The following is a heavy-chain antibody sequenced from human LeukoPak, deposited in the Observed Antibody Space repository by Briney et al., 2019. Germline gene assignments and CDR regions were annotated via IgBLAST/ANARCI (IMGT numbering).Heavy chain of an antibody. CDR1: GGSVSSSGYS. CDR3: ALRRLTSAQIIEDNRFDP. D-gene: IGHD2/OR15-2a*01. V-gene: IGHV4-61*08. Sequence: PSETLSLTCTVSGGSVSSSGYSWNWIRQPPGKTLEWIGYTYYSGRTNYNPSLKSRVTISLDTSKNQFSLRLTSVTAADTAVYYCALRRLTSAQIIEDNRFDPWGQGTLVTVSS. J-gene: IGHJ5*02. CDR2: TYYSGRT.